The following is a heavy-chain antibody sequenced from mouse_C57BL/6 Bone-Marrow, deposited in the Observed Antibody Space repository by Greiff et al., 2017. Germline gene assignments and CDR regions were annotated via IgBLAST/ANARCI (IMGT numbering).Heavy chain of an antibody. CDR2: ISDGGSYT. CDR3: ASDYYGGSRAY. Sequence: EVKLVESGGGLVKPGGSLKLSCAASGFTFSSYAMSWVRQTPEKRLEWVATISDGGSYTYYPDNVKGRFTISRDNAKNNLYLQMSHLKSEDTAMYYCASDYYGGSRAYWGQGTLVTVSA. J-gene: IGHJ3*01. V-gene: IGHV5-4*03. D-gene: IGHD1-1*01. CDR1: GFTFSSYA.